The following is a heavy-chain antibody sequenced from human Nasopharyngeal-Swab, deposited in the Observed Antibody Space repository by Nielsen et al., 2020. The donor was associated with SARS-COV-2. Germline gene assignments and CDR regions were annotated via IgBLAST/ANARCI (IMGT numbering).Heavy chain of an antibody. D-gene: IGHD3-22*01. J-gene: IGHJ4*02. CDR2: ISGSGGST. Sequence: GESLKLSCAASGFTFSSYAMSWVRQAPGKGLEWVSAISGSGGSTYYADSVKGRFTISRDNSKNTLYLQMNSLRAEDTAVYYCAKIPYDSSGFPQDYFDYWGQGTLVTVSS. CDR1: GFTFSSYA. CDR3: AKIPYDSSGFPQDYFDY. V-gene: IGHV3-23*01.